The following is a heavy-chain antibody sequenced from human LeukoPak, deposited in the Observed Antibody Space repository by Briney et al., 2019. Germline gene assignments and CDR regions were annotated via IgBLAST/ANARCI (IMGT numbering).Heavy chain of an antibody. D-gene: IGHD5-18*01. CDR2: ISYDGSNK. CDR1: GFTFSSYV. CDR3: AKDRTSVHLWLSDLDH. Sequence: PGRSLRLSCAASGFTFSSYVMHWVRQAPGKGLEWAAIISYDGSNKYYADSVKGRFTISRDNSKNTLFLQMNSLRAEDTAVYYCAKDRTSVHLWLSDLDHWGQGTQVTVSS. J-gene: IGHJ4*02. V-gene: IGHV3-30*18.